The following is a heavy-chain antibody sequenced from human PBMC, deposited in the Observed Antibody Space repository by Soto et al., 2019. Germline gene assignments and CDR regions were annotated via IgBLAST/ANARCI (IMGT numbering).Heavy chain of an antibody. V-gene: IGHV4-59*01. CDR3: ARDPIVGARGHNWFDP. CDR2: IYYSGST. CDR1: GGSISSYY. J-gene: IGHJ5*02. Sequence: PSETLSLTCTVSGGSISSYYWSWIRQPPGKGLEWIGYIYYSGSTNYNPSLKSRVTISVDTSKNQFSLKLSSVTAADTAVYYCARDPIVGARGHNWFDPWGQGTLVTVSS. D-gene: IGHD1-26*01.